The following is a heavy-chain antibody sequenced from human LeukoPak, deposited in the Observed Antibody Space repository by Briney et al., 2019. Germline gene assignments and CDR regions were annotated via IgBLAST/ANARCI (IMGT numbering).Heavy chain of an antibody. D-gene: IGHD6-19*01. CDR1: GFSFTNYA. CDR2: MKGGGET. V-gene: IGHV3-23*01. J-gene: IGHJ4*02. Sequence: QPGGSLRLSCAASGFSFTNYAMSWVRQAPARGPEWLSSMKGGGETFYADSVKGRFTISRDNSKNTVYLQMNSLTADDTAIYYCAKTTVGYSSGRYPGWPADCWGQGTLVTVSS. CDR3: AKTTVGYSSGRYPGWPADC.